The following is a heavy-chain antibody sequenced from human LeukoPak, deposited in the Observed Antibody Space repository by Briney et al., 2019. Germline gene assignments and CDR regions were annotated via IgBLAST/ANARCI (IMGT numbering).Heavy chain of an antibody. CDR2: ISSSSSYT. CDR3: AREGGSGSYYY. J-gene: IGHJ4*02. D-gene: IGHD3-10*01. Sequence: GGSLRLSCAASGFTFSDYYMSWIRRAPGRGLEWVSYISSSSSYTNYADSVKGRFTISRDNAKNSLYLQMNSLRAEDTAVYYCAREGGSGSYYYWGQGTLVTVSS. V-gene: IGHV3-11*06. CDR1: GFTFSDYY.